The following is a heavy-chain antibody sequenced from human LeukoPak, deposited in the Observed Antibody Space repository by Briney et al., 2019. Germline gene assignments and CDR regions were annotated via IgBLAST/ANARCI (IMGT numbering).Heavy chain of an antibody. CDR2: IIPIFGTA. CDR1: GGTFSSYA. Sequence: ASVKVSCKASGGTFSSYAISWVRQAPGQGLEWMGGIIPIFGTANYAQKFQGRVTITADKSTSTAYMELSSLRSEDTAVYYCARDPGYSYVSDAFDIWGQGTMVTVSS. D-gene: IGHD5-18*01. J-gene: IGHJ3*02. CDR3: ARDPGYSYVSDAFDI. V-gene: IGHV1-69*06.